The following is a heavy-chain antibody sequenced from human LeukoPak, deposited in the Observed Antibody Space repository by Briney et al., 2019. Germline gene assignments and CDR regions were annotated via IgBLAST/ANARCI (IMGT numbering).Heavy chain of an antibody. V-gene: IGHV3-74*01. Sequence: GGSLRLSCAASGFTFSSYWMHWVRQAPGKGLVWVSRINTDGSSTSYADSVKGRFTISRDNVKNTLYLQMNSLRAEDTAVYYCAREAYYGSGSTYYFDYWGQGTLVTVSS. D-gene: IGHD3-10*01. J-gene: IGHJ4*02. CDR1: GFTFSSYW. CDR3: AREAYYGSGSTYYFDY. CDR2: INTDGSST.